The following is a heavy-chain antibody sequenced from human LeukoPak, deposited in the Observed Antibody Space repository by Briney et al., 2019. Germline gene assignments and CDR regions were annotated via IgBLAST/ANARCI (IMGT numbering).Heavy chain of an antibody. CDR2: IYYSGST. CDR1: GGSISSSSYY. D-gene: IGHD1-26*01. J-gene: IGHJ4*02. CDR3: ARSRYSGSYIDY. V-gene: IGHV4-39*07. Sequence: SETLSLTCTVSGGSISSSSYYWGWIRQPPGKGLEWIGSIYYSGSTYYNPSLKSRVTISVDTSKNQFSLKLSSVTAADTAVYYCARSRYSGSYIDYWGQGTLVTVSS.